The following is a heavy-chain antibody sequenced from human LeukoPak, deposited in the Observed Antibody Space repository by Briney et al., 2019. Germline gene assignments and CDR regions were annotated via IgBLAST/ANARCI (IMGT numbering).Heavy chain of an antibody. J-gene: IGHJ5*02. CDR3: ARAPVIAVAGSWFDP. CDR2: IIPIFGTA. Sequence: SVKVSCTASGGTFSIYAISWVRPAPGQGLEWMGGIIPIFGTANYAQKFQGRVTITTDESTSTAYMELSSLRSEDTAVYYCARAPVIAVAGSWFDPWGQGTLVTVSS. V-gene: IGHV1-69*05. CDR1: GGTFSIYA. D-gene: IGHD6-19*01.